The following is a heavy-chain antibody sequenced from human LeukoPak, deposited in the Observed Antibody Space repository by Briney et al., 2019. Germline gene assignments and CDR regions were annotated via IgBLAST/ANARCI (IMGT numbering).Heavy chain of an antibody. CDR2: IYHRGST. CDR1: GYSLSNGYY. CDR3: ARASCGGGSCYDSRGWFDP. V-gene: IGHV4-38-2*02. J-gene: IGHJ5*02. Sequence: SETLSLTCTVSGYSLSNGYYWGWIRQPPGKGLEWVGSIYHRGSTYYNPSLRSRVTISLDTSKNQFSLKLNSVTAADTAVYYCARASCGGGSCYDSRGWFDPWGQGTLVTVSS. D-gene: IGHD2-21*01.